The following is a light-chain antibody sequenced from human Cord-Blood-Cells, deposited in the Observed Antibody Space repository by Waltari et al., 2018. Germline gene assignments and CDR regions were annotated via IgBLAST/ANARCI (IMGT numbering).Light chain of an antibody. CDR1: SSNIGSNP. CDR2: SNK. Sequence: QSVLTQPPSASGTPGQRVTISCSGSSSNIGSNPVNWYQQPPGTAPKLLIYSNKPRPSGVPDRFSGSKSGTSASLAISGLQSEDEADYYCAAWDDSLNGPVFGGGTKLTVL. V-gene: IGLV1-44*01. J-gene: IGLJ3*02. CDR3: AAWDDSLNGPV.